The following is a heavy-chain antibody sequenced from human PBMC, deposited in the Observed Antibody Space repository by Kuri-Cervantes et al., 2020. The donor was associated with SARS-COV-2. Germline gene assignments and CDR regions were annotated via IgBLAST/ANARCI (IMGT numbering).Heavy chain of an antibody. D-gene: IGHD5-18*01. V-gene: IGHV3-13*04. CDR3: ARGYSYEPDYYYYGMDV. CDR2: MGTAADT. Sequence: GESLKISCAASGFTFSSYDMDWVRQITGKGLEWVSNMGTAADTYYPGSVKGRFTISRENAKNSLYLQMNSLRAGDTAVYYCARGYSYEPDYYYYGMDVWGQGTTVTVSS. J-gene: IGHJ6*02. CDR1: GFTFSSYD.